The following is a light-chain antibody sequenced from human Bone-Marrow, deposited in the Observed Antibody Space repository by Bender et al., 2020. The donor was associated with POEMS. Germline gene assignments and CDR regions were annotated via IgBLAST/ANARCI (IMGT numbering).Light chain of an antibody. Sequence: VLTQPPSVSVAPGQTARVHCEGNIGRKSVHWYQQKPGQAPMLVIYEDSKRPSGIPERFSGSSSGTMATLTISGAQVEDEADYYCYSLDSSRNPMRVFGGGTKVTVL. CDR1: IGRKS. V-gene: IGLV3-10*01. CDR3: YSLDSSRNPMRV. J-gene: IGLJ3*02. CDR2: EDS.